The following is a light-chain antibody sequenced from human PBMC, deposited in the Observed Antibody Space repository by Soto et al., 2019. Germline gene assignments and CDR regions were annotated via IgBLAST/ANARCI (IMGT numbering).Light chain of an antibody. J-gene: IGKJ4*01. V-gene: IGKV3-15*01. CDR2: GAS. Sequence: EIVMTQSAATLSLSPVERATLSCRASQSVSSNLAWYQEKPGQAPRLLIYGASTRAAGIPARFSGSGSGTEFTLTISSLQSEDFAVYYCQQYNNWPLTFGGGTKVDIK. CDR1: QSVSSN. CDR3: QQYNNWPLT.